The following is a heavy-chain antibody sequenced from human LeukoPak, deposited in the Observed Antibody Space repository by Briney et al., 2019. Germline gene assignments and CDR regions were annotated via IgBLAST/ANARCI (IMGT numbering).Heavy chain of an antibody. V-gene: IGHV3-30*02. CDR3: ATKGGNSGWCFDY. Sequence: GGSLRLSCAASGFTFSSYGMHWVRQAPGKGLEWVAFIRYDGSNKYYADSVKGRFTISRDNSKNTLYLQMNSLRSEDTAVYYCATKGGNSGWCFDYWGQGTLVTVSS. CDR2: IRYDGSNK. J-gene: IGHJ4*02. CDR1: GFTFSSYG. D-gene: IGHD4-23*01.